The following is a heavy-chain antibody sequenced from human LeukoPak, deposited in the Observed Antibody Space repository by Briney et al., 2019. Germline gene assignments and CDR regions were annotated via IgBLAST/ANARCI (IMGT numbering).Heavy chain of an antibody. Sequence: ASVKVSCKASGYTFTSYDIHWVRQATGQGLEWMGWMNPNSGNTGYAQKFQGRVTMTRNTSISTAYMELSSLRSEDTAVYYCARAPTARDRIDYWGQGTLVTVSS. J-gene: IGHJ4*02. D-gene: IGHD5-18*01. V-gene: IGHV1-8*01. CDR3: ARAPTARDRIDY. CDR1: GYTFTSYD. CDR2: MNPNSGNT.